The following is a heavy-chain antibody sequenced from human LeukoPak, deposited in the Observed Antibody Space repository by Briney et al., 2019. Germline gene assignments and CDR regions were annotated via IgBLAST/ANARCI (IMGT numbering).Heavy chain of an antibody. V-gene: IGHV3-9*03. J-gene: IGHJ4*02. D-gene: IGHD6-6*01. Sequence: PGRSLRLSCAASGFTFDDYAMHWVRQAPGKGLEWVSGISWNSGSIGYADSVKGRFTISRDNAKNSLYLQMNSLRAEDMALYYCAEDLEYSSSSGFDYWGQGTLVTVSS. CDR3: AEDLEYSSSSGFDY. CDR1: GFTFDDYA. CDR2: ISWNSGSI.